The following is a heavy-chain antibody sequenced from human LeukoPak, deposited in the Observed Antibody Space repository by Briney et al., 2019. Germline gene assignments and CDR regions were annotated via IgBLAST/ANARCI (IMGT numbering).Heavy chain of an antibody. CDR3: ARIGYSYGGGYFDY. J-gene: IGHJ4*02. Sequence: SETLSLTCTVSGGSISSYYWSWIRQPAGKGLEWIGRIYTSGSTNYNPSLKSRVTMSVDTSKNQFSLKLSSVTAADTAVYYCARIGYSYGGGYFDYWGQGTLVTVSS. V-gene: IGHV4-4*07. D-gene: IGHD5-18*01. CDR1: GGSISSYY. CDR2: IYTSGST.